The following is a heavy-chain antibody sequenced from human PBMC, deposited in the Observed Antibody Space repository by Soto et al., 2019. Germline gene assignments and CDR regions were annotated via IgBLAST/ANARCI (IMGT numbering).Heavy chain of an antibody. Sequence: SETLSLTCTVSGGSISSSSYYWGWIRQPPGKGLEWIGSIYYSGSTYYNPSLKSRVTISVDTSKNQFSLKLSSVTAADTAVYYCARVGVVPAAIRYYYYYYMDVWGKGTTVTVSS. CDR3: ARVGVVPAAIRYYYYYYMDV. D-gene: IGHD2-2*01. V-gene: IGHV4-39*01. J-gene: IGHJ6*03. CDR2: IYYSGST. CDR1: GGSISSSSYY.